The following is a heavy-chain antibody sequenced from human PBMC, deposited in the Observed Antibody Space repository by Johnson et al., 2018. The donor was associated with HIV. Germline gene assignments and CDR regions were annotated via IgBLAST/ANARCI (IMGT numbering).Heavy chain of an antibody. CDR3: ARGERFGGTQEAFDI. V-gene: IGHV3-66*01. CDR1: GFTVGTKY. D-gene: IGHD1-26*01. J-gene: IGHJ3*02. Sequence: MLLVESGGGLVQPGGSLRLSCVASGFTVGTKYMSWIRQAPGKGLEWVSVIYSGGSTYYADSVKGRFTISRENAKNSLYLQMNSLRAGDTAVYYCARGERFGGTQEAFDIWGQGTMVTVSS. CDR2: IYSGGST.